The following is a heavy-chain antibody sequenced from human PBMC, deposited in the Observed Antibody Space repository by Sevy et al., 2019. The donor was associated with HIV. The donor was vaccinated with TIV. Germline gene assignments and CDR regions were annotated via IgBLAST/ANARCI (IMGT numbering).Heavy chain of an antibody. V-gene: IGHV3-7*01. Sequence: GGSLRLSCAASGFTFSSYWMSWVRQAPGKGLEWVANIKQDGSEKYYVDSVKGRFTISRDNAKNSLYLQMNSLRAEDTAVYYCARSLYGSSSLPGFVFDYWGQGTLVTVSS. D-gene: IGHD6-6*01. CDR3: ARSLYGSSSLPGFVFDY. CDR1: GFTFSSYW. CDR2: IKQDGSEK. J-gene: IGHJ4*02.